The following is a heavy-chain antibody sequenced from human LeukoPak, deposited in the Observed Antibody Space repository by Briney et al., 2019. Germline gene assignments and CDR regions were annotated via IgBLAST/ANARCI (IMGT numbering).Heavy chain of an antibody. D-gene: IGHD4-17*01. J-gene: IGHJ4*02. V-gene: IGHV3-48*04. CDR2: ISSSSSPI. CDR3: ARDIPTVTPLFDY. CDR1: GFTFSSHS. Sequence: GGSLRLSCAASGFTFSSHSINWVRQAPGKGLEWVSYISSSSSPIYYADSVKGRFTVSRDNAKNSLYLQMNSLRAEDTAVYYCARDIPTVTPLFDYWGQGTLVTVSS.